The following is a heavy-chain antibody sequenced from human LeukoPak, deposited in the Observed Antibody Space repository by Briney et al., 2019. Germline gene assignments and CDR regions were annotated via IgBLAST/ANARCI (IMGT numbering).Heavy chain of an antibody. Sequence: GGSLRLSCAASRFTFSDYSMNWVRQAPGKGLEWVSYINSDSRTVYYADSVKGRFTISRDNSKNTLYLQMNSLRAEDTAVYYCAFRAVSSSWYEDGHWFDPWGQGTLVTVSS. J-gene: IGHJ5*02. D-gene: IGHD6-13*01. CDR2: INSDSRTV. CDR1: RFTFSDYS. CDR3: AFRAVSSSWYEDGHWFDP. V-gene: IGHV3-48*01.